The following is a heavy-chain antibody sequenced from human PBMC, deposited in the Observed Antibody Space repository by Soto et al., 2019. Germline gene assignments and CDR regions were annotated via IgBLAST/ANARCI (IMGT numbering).Heavy chain of an antibody. CDR3: AAAQAPLRYFDWLFDY. V-gene: IGHV1-58*01. CDR2: IVVGSGNT. D-gene: IGHD3-9*01. Sequence: GASVKVSCKASGFTFTSSAVQWVRQARGQRLEWIGWIVVGSGNTNYAQKFQERVTITRDMSTSTAYMELSSLRSEDTAVYYCAAAQAPLRYFDWLFDYWGQGTLVTAPQ. J-gene: IGHJ4*02. CDR1: GFTFTSSA.